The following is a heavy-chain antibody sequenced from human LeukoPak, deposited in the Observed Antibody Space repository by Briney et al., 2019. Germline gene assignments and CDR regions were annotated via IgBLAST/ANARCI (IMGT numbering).Heavy chain of an antibody. Sequence: GGSLRLSCAASGFTFSSYSMNWVRQAPGKGLEWVSSISSSSSYIYYADSVKGRFTISRDNAKNSLYLQMNSLRAEDTAVYYCAKVPYDTREGAFDIWGQGTMVTVSS. CDR1: GFTFSSYS. D-gene: IGHD3-22*01. V-gene: IGHV3-21*01. CDR2: ISSSSSYI. J-gene: IGHJ3*02. CDR3: AKVPYDTREGAFDI.